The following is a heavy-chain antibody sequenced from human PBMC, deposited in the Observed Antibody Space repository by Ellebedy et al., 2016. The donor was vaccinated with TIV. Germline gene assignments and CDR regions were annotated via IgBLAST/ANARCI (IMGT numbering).Heavy chain of an antibody. CDR2: INHSGSA. V-gene: IGHV4-34*01. CDR1: GGSFSGYY. J-gene: IGHJ5*02. Sequence: GSLRLXXAVYGGSFSGYYWSWIRQPPGKGLEWIGEINHSGSAKYNPSLKSRVTISVDTSKNQFSLKLSSVTAADTAVYYCARERRRVSSHNWFDPWGQGTLVTVSS. D-gene: IGHD5/OR15-5a*01. CDR3: ARERRRVSSHNWFDP.